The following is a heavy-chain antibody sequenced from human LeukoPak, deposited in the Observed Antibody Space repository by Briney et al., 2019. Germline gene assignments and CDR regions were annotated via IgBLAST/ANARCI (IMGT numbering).Heavy chain of an antibody. CDR3: AEDGVVPANFDY. J-gene: IGHJ4*02. CDR1: GFTFSSYA. D-gene: IGHD2-2*01. Sequence: PGGSLRLSCAASGFTFSSYAMSWVRQAPGKGLEWVSAISGSGGSTYYADSVKGRFTLSRDNSKNTMYLQMHSLRAEDTAVYYCAEDGVVPANFDYWGQGTLVTVSS. V-gene: IGHV3-23*01. CDR2: ISGSGGST.